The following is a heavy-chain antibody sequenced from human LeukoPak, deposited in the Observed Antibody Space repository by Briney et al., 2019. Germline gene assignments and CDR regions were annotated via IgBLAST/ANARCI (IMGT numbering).Heavy chain of an antibody. J-gene: IGHJ4*02. CDR2: IRSKANSYAT. V-gene: IGHV3-73*01. D-gene: IGHD6-13*01. CDR1: GFTFSGSA. CDR3: TSSIIAAAGTGY. Sequence: GGSLRHSCAASGFTFSGSAMHWVRQASGKGLEWVGRIRSKANSYATAYAASVKGRFTIYRDDSKNTAYLQINSQKTEDTAVYYCTSSIIAAAGTGYWGQGTLVTVSS.